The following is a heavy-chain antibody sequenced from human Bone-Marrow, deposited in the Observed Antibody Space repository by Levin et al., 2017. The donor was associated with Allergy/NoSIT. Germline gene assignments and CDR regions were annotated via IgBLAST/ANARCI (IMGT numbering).Heavy chain of an antibody. J-gene: IGHJ4*02. V-gene: IGHV1-2*02. CDR2: INPNSGGT. Sequence: GESLKISCKASGYTFTGYYMHWVRQAPGQGLEWMGWINPNSGGTNYAQKFQGRVTMTRDTSISTAYMELSRLRSDDTAVYYCARGATPGIAAAVDYWGQGTLVTVSS. CDR1: GYTFTGYY. D-gene: IGHD6-13*01. CDR3: ARGATPGIAAAVDY.